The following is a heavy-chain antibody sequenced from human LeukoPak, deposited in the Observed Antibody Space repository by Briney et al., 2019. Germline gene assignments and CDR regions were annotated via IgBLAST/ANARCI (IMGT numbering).Heavy chain of an antibody. CDR3: NGDLGDY. Sequence: GGSLRLSCAASGFXFSSYAISWVRQAPGKGLEWVSAITGSGGSTYYADSVKGRFTISRDNSKNTLYLQMNSLRAEDTAVYYCNGDLGDYWGQGTLVTVSS. V-gene: IGHV3-23*01. D-gene: IGHD4-17*01. CDR2: ITGSGGST. J-gene: IGHJ4*02. CDR1: GFXFSSYA.